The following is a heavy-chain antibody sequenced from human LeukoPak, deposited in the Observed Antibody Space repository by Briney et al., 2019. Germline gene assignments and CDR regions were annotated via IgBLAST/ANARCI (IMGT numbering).Heavy chain of an antibody. D-gene: IGHD3-22*01. V-gene: IGHV3-21*01. CDR2: ISSSSSYI. J-gene: IGHJ4*02. CDR3: ARDATYYYDSSGYPSDPDY. CDR1: GFTFRSYS. Sequence: GGSLRLSCAASGFTFRSYSMNWVRQAPGKGLEWVSSISSSSSYIYYADSVKGRFTISRDNAKNSLYLQMNSLRAEDTAVYYCARDATYYYDSSGYPSDPDYWGQGTLVTVSS.